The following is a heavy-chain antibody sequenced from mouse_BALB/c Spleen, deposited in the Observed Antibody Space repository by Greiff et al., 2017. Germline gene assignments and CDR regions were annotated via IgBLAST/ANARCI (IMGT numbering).Heavy chain of an antibody. Sequence: VKVVESGSGLVAPSQSLSITCTVSGFSLTSYGVHWVRQPPGNGLEWLGVLWAGGSTYYNSALLSRLSISKDSSKSQVFLKMCSLQPDDTAMYYCDRDYGKAWAWFAYWGQGTLVTVSA. CDR3: DRDYGKAWAWFAY. CDR2: LWAGGST. CDR1: GFSLTSYG. V-gene: IGHV2-9*02. J-gene: IGHJ3*01. D-gene: IGHD2-1*01.